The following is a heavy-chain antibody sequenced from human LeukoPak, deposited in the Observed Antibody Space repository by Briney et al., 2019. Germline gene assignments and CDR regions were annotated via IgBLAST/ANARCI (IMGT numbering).Heavy chain of an antibody. V-gene: IGHV5-51*01. CDR1: GYSFTSYW. Sequence: GESLKISCKGSGYSFTSYWIGWVRQMPGKGLEWMGIIYPGDSDTRYSPSFQAQVTISADKSISTAYLQWSSLKASDTAMYYCARRSDYVWGSYRYTVGFDYWGQGTLVTVSS. J-gene: IGHJ4*02. D-gene: IGHD3-16*02. CDR3: ARRSDYVWGSYRYTVGFDY. CDR2: IYPGDSDT.